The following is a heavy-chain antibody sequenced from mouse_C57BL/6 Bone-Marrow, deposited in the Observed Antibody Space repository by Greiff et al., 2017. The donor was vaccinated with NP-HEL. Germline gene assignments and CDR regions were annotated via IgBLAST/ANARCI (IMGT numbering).Heavy chain of an antibody. CDR1: GFTFSSYG. Sequence: EVKLVESGGDLVKPGGSLKLSCAASGFTFSSYGMSWVRQTPDKRLEWVATISSGGSYTYYPDSVKGRFTISRDNAKNTLYLQMSSLKSEDTAMYYCARFYGRDYWGQGTTLTVSS. V-gene: IGHV5-6*02. CDR2: ISSGGSYT. CDR3: ARFYGRDY. J-gene: IGHJ2*01. D-gene: IGHD1-1*01.